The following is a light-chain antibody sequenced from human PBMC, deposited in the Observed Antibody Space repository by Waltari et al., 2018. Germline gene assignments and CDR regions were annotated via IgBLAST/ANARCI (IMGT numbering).Light chain of an antibody. CDR3: SSYTSLTNLFVV. CDR1: PSDIGDYNY. Sequence: QSALTQPSSVPGSPGQSITISCTGYPSDIGDYNYVSWYQQHPGKAPKLVIYDVNNRPAGISNRFSGSKAGNTASLAISGLQAEDEADYYCSSYTSLTNLFVVFGGGTKVTVL. CDR2: DVN. V-gene: IGLV2-14*03. J-gene: IGLJ2*01.